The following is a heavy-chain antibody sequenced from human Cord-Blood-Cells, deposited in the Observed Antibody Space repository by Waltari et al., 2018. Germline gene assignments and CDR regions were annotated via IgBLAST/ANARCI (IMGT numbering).Heavy chain of an antibody. CDR1: GGSFRGYS. Sequence: QVQLQQCGAGLLTPSETLSLTCAAYGGSFRGYSWSWIRQPPGKGREWIGEIKHSGRTNDNPSLKSRVTIAVDTSKNQFSLKLSSVTAADTAVYYCAREGGYDAFDIWGQGTMVTVSS. CDR2: IKHSGRT. J-gene: IGHJ3*02. D-gene: IGHD3-22*01. V-gene: IGHV4-34*01. CDR3: AREGGYDAFDI.